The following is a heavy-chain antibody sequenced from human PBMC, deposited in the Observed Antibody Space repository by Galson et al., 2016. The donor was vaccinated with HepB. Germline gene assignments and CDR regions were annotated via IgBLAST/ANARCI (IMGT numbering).Heavy chain of an antibody. CDR3: ARAAIIPGARMVFDP. Sequence: ETLSLTCAVSGASISDSNWWTWVRQVPGKGLEWIGEIYHTGTSNNNPFPSSRFTLSVDKSRNQFSLNLTSVTAADTAVYYCARAAIIPGARMVFDPWGQGTLVTVSS. J-gene: IGHJ5*02. V-gene: IGHV4-4*02. D-gene: IGHD2-2*01. CDR1: GASISDSNW. CDR2: IYHTGTS.